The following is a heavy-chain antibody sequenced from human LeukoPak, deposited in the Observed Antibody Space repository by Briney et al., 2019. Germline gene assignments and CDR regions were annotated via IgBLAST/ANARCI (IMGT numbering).Heavy chain of an antibody. V-gene: IGHV4-59*01. CDR1: GGSISSYY. Sequence: PSETLSLTCTVSGGSISSYYWSWIRQPPGKGLEWIGYIYYSGSTNYNPSLKSRVTISVDTSKNQFSLKLSSVTAADTAVYYCARARFYSGSLDFDYWGQGTLVTVSS. CDR3: ARARFYSGSLDFDY. J-gene: IGHJ4*02. D-gene: IGHD1-26*01. CDR2: IYYSGST.